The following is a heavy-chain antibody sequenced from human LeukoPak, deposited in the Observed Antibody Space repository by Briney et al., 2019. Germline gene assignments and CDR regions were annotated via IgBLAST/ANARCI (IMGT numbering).Heavy chain of an antibody. CDR2: INTNTGNP. CDR1: GYTFTSYA. J-gene: IGHJ4*02. D-gene: IGHD6-13*01. V-gene: IGHV7-4-1*02. CDR3: ARRGDSSSWYTTYYFDY. Sequence: ASVKVSCKASGYTFTSYAMNWVRQAPGQGLGWMGWINTNTGNPTYAQGFTGRFVFSLDTSVSTAYLQISSLKAEDTAVYYCARRGDSSSWYTTYYFDYWGQGTLVTVSS.